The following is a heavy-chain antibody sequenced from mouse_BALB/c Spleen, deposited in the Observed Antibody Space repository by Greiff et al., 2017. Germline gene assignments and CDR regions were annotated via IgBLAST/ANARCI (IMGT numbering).Heavy chain of an antibody. CDR2: IRLKSNNYAT. CDR1: GFTFSNYW. Sequence: EVKLVESGGGLVQPGGSMKLSCVASGFTFSNYWMNWVRQSPEKGLEWVAEIRLKSNNYATHYAESVKGRFTISRDDSKSSVYLQMNNLRAEDTGIYYCTRLDYWGQGTSVTVSS. J-gene: IGHJ4*01. V-gene: IGHV6-6*02. CDR3: TRLDY.